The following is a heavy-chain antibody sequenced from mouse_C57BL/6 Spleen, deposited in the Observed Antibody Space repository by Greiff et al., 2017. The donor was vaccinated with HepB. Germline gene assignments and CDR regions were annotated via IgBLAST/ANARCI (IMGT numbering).Heavy chain of an antibody. CDR2: IWRGGST. CDR1: GFSLTSYG. Sequence: VKLVESGPGLVQPSQSLSITCTVSGFSLTSYGVHWVRQSPGKGLEWLGVIWRGGSTDYNAAFMSRLSITKDNSKSQVFFKMNSLQADDTAIYYCAKGLGTRYYAMDYWGQGTSVTVSS. V-gene: IGHV2-5*01. CDR3: AKGLGTRYYAMDY. D-gene: IGHD4-1*01. J-gene: IGHJ4*01.